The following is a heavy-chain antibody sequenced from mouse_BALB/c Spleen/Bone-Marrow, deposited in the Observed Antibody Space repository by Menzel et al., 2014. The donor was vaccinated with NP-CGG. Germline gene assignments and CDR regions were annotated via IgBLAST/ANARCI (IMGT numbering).Heavy chain of an antibody. CDR1: GYISANYW. V-gene: IGHV1S22*01. CDR2: ISPRSGST. Sequence: LQQSGSELVRPGASVKLSCKASGYISANYWMHWVKQRHGQGLEWTGNISPRSGSTNYDEKFKSKATLTVDTSSATAYMYLNSLTSEDSAVYYCTRIFDYWGKAPFSQSLQ. J-gene: IGHJ2*01. CDR3: TRIFDY.